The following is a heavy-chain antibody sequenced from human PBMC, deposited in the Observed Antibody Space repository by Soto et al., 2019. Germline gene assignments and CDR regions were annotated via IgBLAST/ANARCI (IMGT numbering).Heavy chain of an antibody. J-gene: IGHJ4*02. V-gene: IGHV1-8*01. Sequence: ASVKVSCKASGYTFTSYDINWVRQATGQGLEWMGWMNPNSGNTGYAQKFQGRVTVTRNTSISTAYMELSSLRSEDTAVYYCARGRRWLQGLFDYWGQGTLVTVSS. CDR2: MNPNSGNT. D-gene: IGHD5-12*01. CDR3: ARGRRWLQGLFDY. CDR1: GYTFTSYD.